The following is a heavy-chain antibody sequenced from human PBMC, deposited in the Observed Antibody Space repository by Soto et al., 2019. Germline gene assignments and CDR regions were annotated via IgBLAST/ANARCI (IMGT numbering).Heavy chain of an antibody. J-gene: IGHJ3*02. CDR3: ARGSSFRGDFDI. CDR2: IYHAGSP. Sequence: SETLSLTCGVSGGSVISSSWWTRVRQSPGKGLEWIGEIYHAGSPNYNPSFQSRVSISLDKSKNSFSLRLTSVTAADAAIYFCARGSSFRGDFDIWGQGTTVTVSS. V-gene: IGHV4-4*02. CDR1: GGSVISSSW. D-gene: IGHD2-21*01.